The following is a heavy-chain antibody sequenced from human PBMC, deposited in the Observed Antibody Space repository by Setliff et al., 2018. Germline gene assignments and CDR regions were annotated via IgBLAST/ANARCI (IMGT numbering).Heavy chain of an antibody. CDR2: ISSSSTTI. CDR3: ARARYCSSTSCYYYYYMDV. J-gene: IGHJ6*03. V-gene: IGHV3-48*01. CDR1: GFTFSSYG. Sequence: GGSLRLSCAASGFTFSSYGMNWVRQAPGKGLEWLSYISSSSTTIYYADSVKGRFTVSRDNAKNSLYLQMNSLRAEDTAVYYRARARYCSSTSCYYYYYMDVWGKGTTVTVSS. D-gene: IGHD2-2*01.